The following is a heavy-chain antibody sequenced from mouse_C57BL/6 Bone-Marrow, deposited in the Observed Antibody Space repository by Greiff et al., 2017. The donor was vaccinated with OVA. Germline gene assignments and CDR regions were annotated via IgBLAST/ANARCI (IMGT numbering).Heavy chain of an antibody. J-gene: IGHJ3*01. V-gene: IGHV1-18*01. CDR1: GYTFTDYN. CDR2: INPNNGGT. D-gene: IGHD4-1*01. CDR3: AIWELGPFAY. Sequence: VQLQQSGPELVKPGASVKIPCKASGYTFTDYNMDWVKQSHGKSLEWIGDINPNNGGTIYNQKFKGKATLTVDKSSSTAYMELRSLTSEDTAVYYCAIWELGPFAYWGQGTLVTVSA.